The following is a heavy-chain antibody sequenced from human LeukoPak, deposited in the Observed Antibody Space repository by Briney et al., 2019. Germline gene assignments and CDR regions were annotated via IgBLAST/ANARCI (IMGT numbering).Heavy chain of an antibody. J-gene: IGHJ4*02. CDR2: MNPNSGDT. CDR3: VPRGDGGFDY. Sequence: ASVTVSCTASGYTFTSYGISWVRQAPGQGLEWLGRMNPNSGDTNYPQNFQGRVTMTRDTSISTAYMELSSLRSDDTAVYYCVPRGDGGFDYWGQGTLVIVSS. CDR1: GYTFTSYG. V-gene: IGHV1-2*06. D-gene: IGHD3-16*01.